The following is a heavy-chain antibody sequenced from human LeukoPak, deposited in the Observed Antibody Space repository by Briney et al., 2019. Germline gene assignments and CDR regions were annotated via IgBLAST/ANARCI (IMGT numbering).Heavy chain of an antibody. J-gene: IGHJ4*02. D-gene: IGHD6-19*01. CDR3: SIYYGSVWPTGEFDY. V-gene: IGHV1-2*02. Sequence: ASVKVSCKASGYTFTSYDIHWVRQAPGQGLEWMGEINPNIASTHYAQKFQGRVTITTDTSISTAYMELSRLRSEDTAVYYCSIYYGSVWPTGEFDYWGQGTLVTVSS. CDR1: GYTFTSYD. CDR2: INPNIAST.